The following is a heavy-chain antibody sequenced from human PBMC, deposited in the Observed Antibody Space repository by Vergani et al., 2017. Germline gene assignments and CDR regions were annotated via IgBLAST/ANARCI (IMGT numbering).Heavy chain of an antibody. Sequence: EVQLVESGGGLVQPGGSLRLSCAASGFTFSSYEMNWVRQAPGKGLEWVSYISSSGSTIYYADSVKGRFTISRDNAKNSLYLQMNSLRAEDTAVYYCASPQPDFGGCYDDYWGQGTLVTVSS. CDR3: ASPQPDFGGCYDDY. D-gene: IGHD3-3*01. V-gene: IGHV3-48*03. J-gene: IGHJ4*02. CDR1: GFTFSSYE. CDR2: ISSSGSTI.